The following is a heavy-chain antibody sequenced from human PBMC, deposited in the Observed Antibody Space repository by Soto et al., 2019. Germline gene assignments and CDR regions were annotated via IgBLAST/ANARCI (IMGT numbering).Heavy chain of an antibody. D-gene: IGHD3-22*01. Sequence: SETLSLTCTVSGGSISSSSYYWGWIRQPPGKGLEWIGSIYYSGSTYYNPSLKSRVTISVDTSKNQFSLKLSSVTAADTAVYYCARIYYDSVFDYWGQGTLATVSS. CDR3: ARIYYDSVFDY. CDR1: GGSISSSSYY. J-gene: IGHJ4*02. CDR2: IYYSGST. V-gene: IGHV4-39*01.